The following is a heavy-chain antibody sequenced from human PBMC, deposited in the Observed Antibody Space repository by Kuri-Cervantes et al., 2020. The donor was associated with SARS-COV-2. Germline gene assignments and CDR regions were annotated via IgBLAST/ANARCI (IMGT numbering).Heavy chain of an antibody. J-gene: IGHJ4*02. CDR1: GYTFTSYY. V-gene: IGHV1-46*01. CDR3: ARDGDYCNYGMYYFDY. CDR2: INPSGGST. Sequence: ASVKVSCKASGYTFTSYYMHWVRQASGQGLEWMGIINPSGGSTSYAQKFQGRVTMTRDTSTSTVYMELSSLRSEDTAVYYCARDGDYCNYGMYYFDYWGQGTLVTVSS. D-gene: IGHD4-11*01.